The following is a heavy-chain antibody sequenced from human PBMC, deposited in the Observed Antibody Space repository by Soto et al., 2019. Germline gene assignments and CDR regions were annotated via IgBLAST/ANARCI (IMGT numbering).Heavy chain of an antibody. D-gene: IGHD3-22*01. CDR1: GYSFGGYW. J-gene: IGHJ4*02. V-gene: IGHV5-10-1*01. CDR3: ARQIYDSDTGPNFQYYFDS. Sequence: DSLTISSKGSGYSFGGYWITLVRQKPGKGLEWMGRIDPSDSQTYYSPSFRGHVTISATKSITTVFLQWSSLRASDTAMYYCARQIYDSDTGPNFQYYFDSWGQGTPVTVSS. CDR2: IDPSDSQT.